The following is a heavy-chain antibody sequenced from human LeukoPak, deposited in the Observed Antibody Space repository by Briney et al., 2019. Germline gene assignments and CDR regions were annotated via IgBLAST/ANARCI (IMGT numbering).Heavy chain of an antibody. Sequence: SETLSLTCTVSGYSISSGYYWGWIRQPPGKGLEWIGSIYHSGRTFYNPSLKSRVTISVDTSKNQFSLKLSSVTAADTAVYYCARDHYGDYYFDYWGQGTLVTVSS. J-gene: IGHJ4*02. V-gene: IGHV4-38-2*02. D-gene: IGHD4-17*01. CDR2: IYHSGRT. CDR1: GYSISSGYY. CDR3: ARDHYGDYYFDY.